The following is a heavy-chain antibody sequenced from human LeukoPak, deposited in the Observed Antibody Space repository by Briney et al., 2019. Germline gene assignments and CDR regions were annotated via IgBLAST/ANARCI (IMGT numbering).Heavy chain of an antibody. CDR2: VTGSGTST. CDR1: GFTFSYYG. CDR3: AQDLRLASFGY. D-gene: IGHD5-12*01. J-gene: IGHJ4*02. Sequence: GGSLRPSCAASGFTFSYYGMNWVRQAPGKGLEWVSGVTGSGTSTYYADSVRGRFTISRDNSKNTLYLQMNSLRVEDTAVYYCAQDLRLASFGYWGQGTLVTVSS. V-gene: IGHV3-23*01.